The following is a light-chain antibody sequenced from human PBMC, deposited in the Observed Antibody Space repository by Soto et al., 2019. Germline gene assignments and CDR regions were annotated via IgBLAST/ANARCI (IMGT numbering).Light chain of an antibody. CDR3: QQIYSTPYT. CDR2: AAS. Sequence: DIQMTQSPSSLSASVGDRVTITCRASQSICSYLNWYQQKPGKAPKLLIYAASSLESGVPSRFSGSGSVTDFTLTISSLQPEDFATYYCQQIYSTPYTFGQGTKLEIK. CDR1: QSICSY. J-gene: IGKJ2*01. V-gene: IGKV1-39*01.